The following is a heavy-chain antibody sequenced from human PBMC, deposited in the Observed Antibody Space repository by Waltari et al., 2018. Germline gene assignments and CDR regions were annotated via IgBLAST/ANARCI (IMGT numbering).Heavy chain of an antibody. Sequence: QVQLVQSGAEVRRPGASVKVSCKASGYAFTSLDINWVRQATGQGFEWMGWMSPAAGKPGYSQKFQGRVSMTADSSIDTFYMELTSLQSQDTAVYYCARGVAQGVDYWGQGTLVTVSS. CDR3: ARGVAQGVDY. CDR1: GYAFTSLD. CDR2: MSPAAGKP. D-gene: IGHD5-12*01. V-gene: IGHV1-8*02. J-gene: IGHJ4*02.